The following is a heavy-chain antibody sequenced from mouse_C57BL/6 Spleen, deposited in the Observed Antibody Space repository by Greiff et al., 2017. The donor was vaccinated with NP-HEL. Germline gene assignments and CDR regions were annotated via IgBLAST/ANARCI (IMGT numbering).Heavy chain of an antibody. J-gene: IGHJ2*01. CDR1: GYTFTSYW. Sequence: QVQLQQPGAELVMPGASVKLSCKASGYTFTSYWMHWVKQRPGQGLEWIGEIDPSDSYTNYNQKFKGKSTLTVDKSSSTAYMQLSSLTSEDSAVYYCARGDSEGPYYFDYWGQGTTLTVSS. CDR3: ARGDSEGPYYFDY. CDR2: IDPSDSYT. V-gene: IGHV1-69*01.